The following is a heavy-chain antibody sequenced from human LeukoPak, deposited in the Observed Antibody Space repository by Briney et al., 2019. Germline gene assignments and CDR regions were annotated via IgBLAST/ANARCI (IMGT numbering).Heavy chain of an antibody. CDR2: ISSSSSYI. CDR1: GFIFSSYT. J-gene: IGHJ4*02. D-gene: IGHD3-22*01. CDR3: AGRNYYDSSGYPPVDY. Sequence: GESLRLSCAASGFIFSSYTMNWVRQAPGQGLEWVSSISSSSSYIYYADSVKGRFTISRDNAKSSLYLQMNSLRAEDTAVYYCAGRNYYDSSGYPPVDYWGQGTLVTVSS. V-gene: IGHV3-21*01.